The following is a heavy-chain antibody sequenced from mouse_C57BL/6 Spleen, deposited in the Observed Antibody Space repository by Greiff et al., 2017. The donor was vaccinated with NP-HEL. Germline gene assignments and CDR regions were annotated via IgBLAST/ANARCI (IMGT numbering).Heavy chain of an antibody. D-gene: IGHD1-1*01. V-gene: IGHV1-80*01. CDR1: GYAFSSSW. J-gene: IGHJ1*03. CDR3: ARCDYYYGSSYGYFDV. Sequence: VKLQESGPELVKPGASVKISCKASGYAFSSSWMNWVKQRPGKGLEWIGQIYPGDGDTNYNGKFKGKATLTADKSSSTAYMQLSSLTSEDSAVYFCARCDYYYGSSYGYFDVWGTGTTVTVSS. CDR2: IYPGDGDT.